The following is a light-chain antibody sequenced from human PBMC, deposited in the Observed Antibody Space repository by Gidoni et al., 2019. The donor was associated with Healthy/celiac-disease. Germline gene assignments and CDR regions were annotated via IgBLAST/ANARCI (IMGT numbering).Light chain of an antibody. Sequence: QSVLTQPPSASGAPGQRFTFSCSGSSSNIGSNTVNWYQQLPGTAPKLRIYSNNQLPSGVPARFSGSKSGTSASLAISGLQSEDEADYYCAAWDDSLNGGVFGGGTKLTVL. J-gene: IGLJ2*01. V-gene: IGLV1-44*01. CDR3: AAWDDSLNGGV. CDR2: SNN. CDR1: SSNIGSNT.